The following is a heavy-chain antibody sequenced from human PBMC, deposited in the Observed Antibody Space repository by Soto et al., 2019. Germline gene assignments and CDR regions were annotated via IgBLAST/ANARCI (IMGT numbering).Heavy chain of an antibody. CDR1: GFTFSSYA. D-gene: IGHD2-2*01. J-gene: IGHJ6*01. Sequence: GGSLRLSWSASGFTFSSYAMHWVRQAPGKGLEYVSAISSNGGSTYYADSVKGRFTISRDNSKNTLYLQMSSLRAEDTAVYYCVTEGDCSSTSCSYYYYYYGMDVWGPGPPVTVSS. V-gene: IGHV3-64D*06. CDR3: VTEGDCSSTSCSYYYYYYGMDV. CDR2: ISSNGGST.